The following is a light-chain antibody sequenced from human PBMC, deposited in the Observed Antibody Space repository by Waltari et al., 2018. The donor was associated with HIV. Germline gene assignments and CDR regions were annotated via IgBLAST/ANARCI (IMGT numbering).Light chain of an antibody. CDR2: RHD. V-gene: IGLV1-47*01. CDR3: AVWDDSLSGWV. Sequence: QSVLTQPPSASGTPGQRVTIHCSGSSSNIGSNSLYWYQQVPGATPKLLIYRHDQRPSGVPDRFSGSKSGTSASLAISGLRSEDEADYYCAVWDDSLSGWVFGGGTKLTVL. J-gene: IGLJ3*02. CDR1: SSNIGSNS.